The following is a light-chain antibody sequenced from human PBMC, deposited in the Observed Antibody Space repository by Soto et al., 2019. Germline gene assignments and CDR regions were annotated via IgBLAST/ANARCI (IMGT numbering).Light chain of an antibody. J-gene: IGKJ1*01. CDR3: QQYESSPWT. CDR1: QSVSSSF. CDR2: GTS. Sequence: EIVLTQSPGSLSLSPGERATLSCRASQSVSSSFVAWFQQKPGQAPRLLIYGTSSRPTGIPDRFSGSGSGTDFTLTINRLEPEDFAMYFCQQYESSPWTFGQRTKVDIK. V-gene: IGKV3-20*01.